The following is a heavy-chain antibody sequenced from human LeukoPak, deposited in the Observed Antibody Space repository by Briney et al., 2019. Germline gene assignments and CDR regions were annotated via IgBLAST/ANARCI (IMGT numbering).Heavy chain of an antibody. J-gene: IGHJ4*02. V-gene: IGHV3-21*01. Sequence: GGSLRLSCAASGFTFSSYSMNWVRQAPGKGLEWVSSISSSSSYIYYADSVKGRFTISRDNAKNSLYLQMNSLRAEDTAVYYCARGSELTKTSGHYSFDYWGQGTLVSVSS. CDR1: GFTFSSYS. D-gene: IGHD4-11*01. CDR3: ARGSELTKTSGHYSFDY. CDR2: ISSSSSYI.